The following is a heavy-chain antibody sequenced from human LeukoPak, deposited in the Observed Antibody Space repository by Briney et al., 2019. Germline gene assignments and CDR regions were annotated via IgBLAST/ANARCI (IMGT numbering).Heavy chain of an antibody. CDR1: GYTFTSYD. V-gene: IGHV1-8*01. D-gene: IGHD4-23*01. CDR3: AIFHAYTVVIVEGGTTWDV. CDR2: MNPNSGNT. J-gene: IGHJ6*04. Sequence: ASVKVSCKASGYTFTSYDINWVRQATGQGLEWMGWMNPNSGNTGYAQKFQGRVTMTRNTSISTAYMELSSLRSEDTAVYYCAIFHAYTVVIVEGGTTWDVWGKGTTVTVSS.